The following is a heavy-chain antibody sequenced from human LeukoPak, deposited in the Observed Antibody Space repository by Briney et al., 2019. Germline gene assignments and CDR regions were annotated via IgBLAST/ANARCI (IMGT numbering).Heavy chain of an antibody. D-gene: IGHD1-14*01. Sequence: GASVKVSCKASGYTFTSYDINWVRQATGQGLEWMGWMNPNSGNTGYAQKFQGRVTMTRNTSISTAYMELSSLRSEDTAVYYCARDGTRNLILYYYYYYGMDVWGQGTTVTVSS. CDR2: MNPNSGNT. J-gene: IGHJ6*02. CDR1: GYTFTSYD. V-gene: IGHV1-8*01. CDR3: ARDGTRNLILYYYYYYGMDV.